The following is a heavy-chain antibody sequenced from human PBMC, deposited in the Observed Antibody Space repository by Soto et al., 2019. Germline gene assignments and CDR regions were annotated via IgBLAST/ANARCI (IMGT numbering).Heavy chain of an antibody. Sequence: GGSLRLSCAASGFTFSNYAMSWVRQAPGKGLKWVSAISGNGGNIYYADSVKGRFTISRDNSMNTLYLQMDSLRAEDTAIYYCAKFDSSSSYYGMDVWGQGTTVTGS. V-gene: IGHV3-23*01. CDR2: ISGNGGNI. J-gene: IGHJ6*02. CDR1: GFTFSNYA. D-gene: IGHD6-6*01. CDR3: AKFDSSSSYYGMDV.